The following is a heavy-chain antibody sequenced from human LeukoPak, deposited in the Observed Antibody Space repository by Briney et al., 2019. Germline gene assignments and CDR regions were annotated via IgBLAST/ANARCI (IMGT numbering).Heavy chain of an antibody. D-gene: IGHD3-3*01. V-gene: IGHV1-2*02. CDR3: AILGVLTGNWFDP. CDR1: GYTFTDYY. J-gene: IGHJ5*02. Sequence: ASVKVSCKASGYTFTDYYVHWVRQAPGQGLEWMGWINPISGDTTYAQKFQGRVTMTRDTSISTAYMELSRLRSDDTAVYYCAILGVLTGNWFDPWGQGTLVTVSS. CDR2: INPISGDT.